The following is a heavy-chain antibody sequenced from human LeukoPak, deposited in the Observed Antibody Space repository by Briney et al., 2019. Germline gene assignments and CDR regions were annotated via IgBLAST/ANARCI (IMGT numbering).Heavy chain of an antibody. CDR2: ILYDGSNQ. Sequence: GGSLRLSCAASGFTFSSYDIHWGRQAPVNGLEWVTIILYDGSNQYYADSVKGRFTISRDNSKNTVYLQMDSLAAEDTALYYCARESSGGFDNWAQGTLVTVSS. CDR1: GFTFSSYD. V-gene: IGHV3-33*05. D-gene: IGHD3-3*01. J-gene: IGHJ4*02. CDR3: ARESSGGFDN.